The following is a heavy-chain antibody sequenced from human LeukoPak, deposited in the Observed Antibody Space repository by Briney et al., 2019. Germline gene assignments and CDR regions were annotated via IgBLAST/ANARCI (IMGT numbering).Heavy chain of an antibody. Sequence: PSETLSLTCTVSGGSISSGSYYWSLIRQRPGKGLEWIGRIDTSGRTNYNPSLKSRVTISVDTSKNQFSLKLSSVTAADTAVYYCAREAMVRGVSWFDPWGQGTLVTVSS. CDR2: IDTSGRT. V-gene: IGHV4-61*02. D-gene: IGHD3-10*01. CDR1: GGSISSGSYY. CDR3: AREAMVRGVSWFDP. J-gene: IGHJ5*02.